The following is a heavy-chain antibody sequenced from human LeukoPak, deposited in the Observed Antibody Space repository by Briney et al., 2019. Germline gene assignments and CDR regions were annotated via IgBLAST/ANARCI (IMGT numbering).Heavy chain of an antibody. D-gene: IGHD6-19*01. CDR3: ARGQQWLEAFDY. J-gene: IGHJ4*02. V-gene: IGHV1-2*02. Sequence: ASVKVSCKASGYTFTGYYIHWVRQAPGQGLEWMGWTNPNSGGTHYAQKFQGRVTMTRDTSISTAYMELSRLRSDDTAVYYCARGQQWLEAFDYWGLGTLVTVSS. CDR1: GYTFTGYY. CDR2: TNPNSGGT.